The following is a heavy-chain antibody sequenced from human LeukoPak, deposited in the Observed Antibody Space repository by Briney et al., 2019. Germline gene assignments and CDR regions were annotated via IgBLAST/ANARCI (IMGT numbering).Heavy chain of an antibody. V-gene: IGHV3-48*02. CDR3: VRGMGAIDY. D-gene: IGHD4/OR15-4a*01. Sequence: PGGSLRLSCAASGFTFSSYGMNWVCQAPGKGLEWVSYISSSSSSTYYADSVKGRFAISRDNAKNSLYLQMNSLRDEDTAVYSCVRGMGAIDYWGQGTLVTVSS. CDR2: ISSSSSST. CDR1: GFTFSSYG. J-gene: IGHJ4*02.